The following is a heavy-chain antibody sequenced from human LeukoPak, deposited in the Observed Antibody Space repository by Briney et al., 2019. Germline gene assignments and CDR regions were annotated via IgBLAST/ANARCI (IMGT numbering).Heavy chain of an antibody. Sequence: GGSLRLSCAASGFTFSSYWMSWVRQAPGKGLEWVANIKQDGSEKYYVDSVKGRFTISRDNAKNSLYLQMNSLRAEDTAVYYCAKAQGGATTGAPDYWGQGTLVTVSS. CDR1: GFTFSSYW. J-gene: IGHJ4*02. CDR2: IKQDGSEK. V-gene: IGHV3-7*01. D-gene: IGHD1-26*01. CDR3: AKAQGGATTGAPDY.